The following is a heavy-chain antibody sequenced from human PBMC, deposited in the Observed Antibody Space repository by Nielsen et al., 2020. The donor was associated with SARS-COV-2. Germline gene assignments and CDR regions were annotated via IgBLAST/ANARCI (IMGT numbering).Heavy chain of an antibody. V-gene: IGHV1-46*01. D-gene: IGHD1-26*01. CDR3: ASASGRYGGFDP. CDR1: GYTFTGYY. CDR2: INPNSGST. J-gene: IGHJ5*02. Sequence: ASVKVSCKASGYTFTGYYMHWVRQAPGQGLEWMGRINPNSGSTSYAQKFQGRVTMTRDTSTSTVYMELSSLRSEDTAVYYCASASGRYGGFDPWGQGTLVTVSS.